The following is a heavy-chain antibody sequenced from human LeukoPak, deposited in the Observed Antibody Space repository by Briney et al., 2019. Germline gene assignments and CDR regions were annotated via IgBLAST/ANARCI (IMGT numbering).Heavy chain of an antibody. CDR2: IYYSGST. J-gene: IGHJ3*02. CDR3: ARVLLMDYGDSPYAFDI. Sequence: PSETLSLTCTVSGGSISSYYWSWIRQPPGKGLEWIGYIYYSGSTYYNPSLKSRVTISVDRSKNQFSLKLSSVTAADTAVYYCARVLLMDYGDSPYAFDIWGQGTMVTVSS. D-gene: IGHD4-17*01. CDR1: GGSISSYY. V-gene: IGHV4-59*12.